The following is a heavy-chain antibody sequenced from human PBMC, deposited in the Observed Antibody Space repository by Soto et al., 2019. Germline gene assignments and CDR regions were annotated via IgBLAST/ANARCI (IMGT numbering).Heavy chain of an antibody. J-gene: IGHJ4*02. Sequence: QVQLVESGGGVVQPGRSLRLSCAASGFTFSSYGMHWVRQAPGKGLEWVAVISYDGSNKYYADSVKGRFTISRDNSKNTLYLLMNSLRAEDTDVYYCAKAGVRIAVAGTSIDYWGQGTLVTVSS. CDR2: ISYDGSNK. CDR3: AKAGVRIAVAGTSIDY. CDR1: GFTFSSYG. D-gene: IGHD6-19*01. V-gene: IGHV3-30*18.